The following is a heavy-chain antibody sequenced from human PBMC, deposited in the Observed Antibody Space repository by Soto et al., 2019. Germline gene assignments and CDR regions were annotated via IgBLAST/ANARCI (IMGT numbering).Heavy chain of an antibody. Sequence: ASVKVSCKVSGYTLTELSMHWVRQAPGKGLEWMRGFDPEGGETIYAQKFQGRVTMTEDTSTDTAYMELSSLRSEDTAVYYCATGLYCSGGSCYSRALAYYGMDVWGQGTTVTVSS. D-gene: IGHD2-15*01. CDR1: GYTLTELS. CDR2: FDPEGGET. CDR3: ATGLYCSGGSCYSRALAYYGMDV. V-gene: IGHV1-24*01. J-gene: IGHJ6*02.